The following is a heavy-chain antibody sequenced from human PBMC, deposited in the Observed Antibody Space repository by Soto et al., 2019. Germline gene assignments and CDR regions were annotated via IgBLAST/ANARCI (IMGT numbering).Heavy chain of an antibody. CDR3: AKDHYDFWSGYYTGSDY. J-gene: IGHJ4*02. CDR2: ISGSGVST. CDR1: GFTFSSYA. V-gene: IGHV3-23*01. Sequence: QPGGSLRLSCAASGFTFSSYAMCWVRQAPGKGLEWVSGISGSGVSTYYADSVKGRFTISRDNSKNTLYLQMNSLRAEDTAVYYCAKDHYDFWSGYYTGSDYWGQGTRVTVSS. D-gene: IGHD3-3*01.